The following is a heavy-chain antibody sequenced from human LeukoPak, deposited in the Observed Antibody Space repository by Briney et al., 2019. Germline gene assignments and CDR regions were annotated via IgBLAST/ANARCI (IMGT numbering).Heavy chain of an antibody. J-gene: IGHJ4*02. CDR2: IKQDGSEK. V-gene: IGHV3-7*01. D-gene: IGHD3-22*01. CDR1: GFSLTTYP. Sequence: GGSLRLSCSASGFSLTTYPMAWVRQAPGKGLEWVANIKQDGSEKYYVDSVKGRFTISRDNAKNSLYLQMNSLRAEDTAVYYCARALEYYYDSSGYYYDYWGQGTLVTVSS. CDR3: ARALEYYYDSSGYYYDY.